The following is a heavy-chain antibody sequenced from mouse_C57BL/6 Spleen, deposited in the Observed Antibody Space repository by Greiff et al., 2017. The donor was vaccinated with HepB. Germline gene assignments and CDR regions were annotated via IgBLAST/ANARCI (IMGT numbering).Heavy chain of an antibody. CDR1: GYAFSSSW. D-gene: IGHD2-1*01. CDR2: IYPGDGDT. Sequence: QVQLQQSGPELVKPGASVKISCKASGYAFSSSWMNWVKQRPGKGLEWIGRIYPGDGDTNYNGKFKGKATLTADKSSSTAYTQLSSLTSEDSAVYFCARSIYYGNYGEAMDYWGQGTSVTVSS. CDR3: ARSIYYGNYGEAMDY. V-gene: IGHV1-82*01. J-gene: IGHJ4*01.